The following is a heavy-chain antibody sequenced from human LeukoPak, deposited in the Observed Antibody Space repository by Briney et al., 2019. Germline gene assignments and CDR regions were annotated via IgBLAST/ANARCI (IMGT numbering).Heavy chain of an antibody. CDR3: ARVAVGATGYFDY. V-gene: IGHV3-64*01. CDR1: GFTFSSYA. CDR2: ISSNGGST. D-gene: IGHD1-26*01. Sequence: PGGSLRLSCAASGFTFSSYAMHWVRQAPGKGLEHVSAISSNGGSTYYANSVKGRFTISRDNSKNTLYPQMGSLRAEDMAVYYCARVAVGATGYFDYWGQGTLVTVSS. J-gene: IGHJ4*02.